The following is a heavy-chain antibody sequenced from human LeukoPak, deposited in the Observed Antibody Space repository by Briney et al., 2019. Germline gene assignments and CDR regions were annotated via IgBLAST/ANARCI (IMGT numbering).Heavy chain of an antibody. CDR2: ITGSGGAV. D-gene: IGHD3-16*01. V-gene: IGHV3-48*03. Sequence: LTGGSLRLSCAASEFTFSSYDIIWVRQAPGKGLERVSWITGSGGAVKYTDSVKGRFTISRDNAKKSVYLQMNSLRVEDTAVYYCARNGGGLDYWGQGTLVTVSS. J-gene: IGHJ4*02. CDR1: EFTFSSYD. CDR3: ARNGGGLDY.